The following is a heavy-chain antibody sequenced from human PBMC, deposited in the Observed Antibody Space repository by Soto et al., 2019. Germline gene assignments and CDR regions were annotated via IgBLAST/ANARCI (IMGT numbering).Heavy chain of an antibody. D-gene: IGHD3-22*01. Sequence: PGGSLRLSSAASGFTFSSYAMHWVRQAPGKELEWVAVISYDGSNKYYADSVKGRFTISRDNSKNTLYLQMNSLRAEDTAVYYCARDPGYYYDSSGSEGSPFDYWGQGTLVTVSS. CDR2: ISYDGSNK. V-gene: IGHV3-30-3*01. CDR3: ARDPGYYYDSSGSEGSPFDY. J-gene: IGHJ4*02. CDR1: GFTFSSYA.